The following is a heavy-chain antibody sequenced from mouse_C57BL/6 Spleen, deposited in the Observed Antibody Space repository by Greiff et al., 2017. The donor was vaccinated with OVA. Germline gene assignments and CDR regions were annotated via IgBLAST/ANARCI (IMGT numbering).Heavy chain of an antibody. D-gene: IGHD1-1*01. CDR3: ASNYGSSFYYAMDY. CDR1: GFSLTSYG. V-gene: IGHV2-2*01. Sequence: VKLMESGPGLVQPSQSLSITCTVSGFSLTSYGVHWVRQSPGKGLEWLGVIWSGGSTDYNAAFISRLSISKDNSKSQVFFKMNSLQADDTAIYYCASNYGSSFYYAMDYWGQGTSVTVSS. CDR2: IWSGGST. J-gene: IGHJ4*01.